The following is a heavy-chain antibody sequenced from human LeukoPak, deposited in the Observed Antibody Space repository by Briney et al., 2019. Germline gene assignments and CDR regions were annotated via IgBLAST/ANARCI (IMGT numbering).Heavy chain of an antibody. Sequence: GGSLRLSCAASGFTFDDYGMSWVRQAPGKGLEWVSGITWNGGSTGYAASVKGRFTISRDNAKSSLYLQMNSLRAEDTALYYCARIRAVAGTVRYYFDYWGQGTLVTVSS. CDR3: ARIRAVAGTVRYYFDY. CDR2: ITWNGGST. D-gene: IGHD6-19*01. V-gene: IGHV3-20*04. J-gene: IGHJ4*02. CDR1: GFTFDDYG.